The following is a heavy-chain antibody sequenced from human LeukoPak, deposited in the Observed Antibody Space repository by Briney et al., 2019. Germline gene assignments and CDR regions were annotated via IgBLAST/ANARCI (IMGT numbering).Heavy chain of an antibody. CDR1: GFTFSSYG. D-gene: IGHD5-18*01. Sequence: PGGSLRLSCAASGFTFSSYGMHWVRQAPGKGLEWVSVIYSGGSTYYADSVKGRFTISRDNSKNTLYLQMNSLRAEDTAVYYCARRGYSYGNDAFDIWGQGTMVTVSS. CDR2: IYSGGST. J-gene: IGHJ3*02. V-gene: IGHV3-66*04. CDR3: ARRGYSYGNDAFDI.